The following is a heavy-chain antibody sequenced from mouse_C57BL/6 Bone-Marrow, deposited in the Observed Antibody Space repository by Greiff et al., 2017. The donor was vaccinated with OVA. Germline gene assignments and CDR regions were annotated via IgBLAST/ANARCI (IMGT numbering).Heavy chain of an antibody. J-gene: IGHJ2*01. CDR3: ASDYYGSRGYFDY. Sequence: VQLVESGAELARPGASVKLSCKASGYTFTSYGISWVKQRTGQGLEWIGEIYPRSGNTYYNEKFKGKATLTADKSSSTAYMELRSLTSEDSAVYFCASDYYGSRGYFDYWGQGTTLTVSS. CDR1: GYTFTSYG. V-gene: IGHV1-81*01. CDR2: IYPRSGNT. D-gene: IGHD1-1*01.